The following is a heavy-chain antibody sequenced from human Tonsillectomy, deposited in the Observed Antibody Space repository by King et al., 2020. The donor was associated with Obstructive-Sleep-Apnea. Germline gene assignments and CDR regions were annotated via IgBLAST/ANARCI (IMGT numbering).Heavy chain of an antibody. V-gene: IGHV4-31*03. J-gene: IGHJ3*02. D-gene: IGHD5-18*01. CDR1: GGSISSGGYY. Sequence: QLQESGPGLVKPSQTLSLTCTVSGGSISSGGYYWSWIRQHPGKGLEWIGYIYYSWSTYYNPSLQSRVTISVETSKNQFSLKLSSVTAADTAVYYCASWYSYGLKAFDIWGQGTMVTVSS. CDR2: IYYSWST. CDR3: ASWYSYGLKAFDI.